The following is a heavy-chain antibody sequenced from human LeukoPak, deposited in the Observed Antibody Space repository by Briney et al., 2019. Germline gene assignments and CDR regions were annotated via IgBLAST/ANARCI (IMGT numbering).Heavy chain of an antibody. Sequence: PGGSLRLSCAASGLTFSSYWMSWVRQAPGKGLEWVANIKQDGSEKYYVDSVKGRFTISRDNAKNSLYLQMNSLRAEDTAVYYCARIYGRLAFDIWGQGTMVTVSS. V-gene: IGHV3-7*01. J-gene: IGHJ3*02. CDR1: GLTFSSYW. CDR2: IKQDGSEK. D-gene: IGHD3-10*01. CDR3: ARIYGRLAFDI.